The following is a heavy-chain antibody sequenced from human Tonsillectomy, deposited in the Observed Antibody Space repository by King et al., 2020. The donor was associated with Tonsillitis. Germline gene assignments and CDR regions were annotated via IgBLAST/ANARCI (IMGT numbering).Heavy chain of an antibody. J-gene: IGHJ4*02. CDR1: GDSVSSNRAA. CDR2: TYYRSKWYN. CDR3: VRRAEDNSYFDY. Sequence: VQLQQSGPGVLKPSQTLSLTCAISGDSVSSNRAAWNWIRQSPSRGLEWLGRTYYRSKWYNDYELSVTNRITISPDTSKNQFSLQLDSVTPDDTAVYYCVRRAEDNSYFDYWGQGTLVTVSS. V-gene: IGHV6-1*01.